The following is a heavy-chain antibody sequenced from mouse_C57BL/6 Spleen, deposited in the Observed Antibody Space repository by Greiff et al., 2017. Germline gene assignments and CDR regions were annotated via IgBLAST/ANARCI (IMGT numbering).Heavy chain of an antibody. CDR2: IDPSDSYT. D-gene: IGHD1-1*01. CDR3: ASVYYYGDYFDY. V-gene: IGHV1-69*01. CDR1: GYTFTSYW. Sequence: QVQLQQPGAELVMPGASVKLSCKASGYTFTSYWMHWVKQRPGQGLEWIGEIDPSDSYTNYNQKFKGKSTLTVDKSSSTAYMQLSSLTSEDSAFYYCASVYYYGDYFDYWGQGTTLTVSS. J-gene: IGHJ2*01.